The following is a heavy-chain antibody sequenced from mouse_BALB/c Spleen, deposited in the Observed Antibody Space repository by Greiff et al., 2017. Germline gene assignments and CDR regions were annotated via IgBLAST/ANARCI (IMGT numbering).Heavy chain of an antibody. J-gene: IGHJ3*01. V-gene: IGHV1-80*01. D-gene: IGHD2-3*01. Sequence: QVQLQQSGAELVRPGSSVKISCKASGYAFSSYWMNWVKQRPGQGLEWIGQIYPGDGDTNYNGKFKGKATLTADKSSSTAYMQLSSLTSEDSAVYFCAREGDGYYWFGYWGQETLVTVSA. CDR3: AREGDGYYWFGY. CDR2: IYPGDGDT. CDR1: GYAFSSYW.